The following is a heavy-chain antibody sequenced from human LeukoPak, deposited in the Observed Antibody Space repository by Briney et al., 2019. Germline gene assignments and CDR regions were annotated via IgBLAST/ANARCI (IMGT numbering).Heavy chain of an antibody. CDR1: GGSISSGGYY. J-gene: IGHJ3*02. D-gene: IGHD3-10*01. V-gene: IGHV4-31*03. CDR3: ARALRYYYDAFDI. CDR2: IYYSGST. Sequence: SQTLSLTCTVSGGSISSGGYYWSWIRQHPGKGLEWIGYIYYSGSTYYNPSLKSRVTTSVDTSKNQFSLKLSSVTAADTAVYYCARALRYYYDAFDIWGQGTMVTVSS.